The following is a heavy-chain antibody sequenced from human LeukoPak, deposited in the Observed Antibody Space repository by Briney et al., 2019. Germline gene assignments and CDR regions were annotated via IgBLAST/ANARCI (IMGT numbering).Heavy chain of an antibody. J-gene: IGHJ3*02. Sequence: GRSLRLSCAASGFTFSSYAMHWVRQAPGKGLEWVAVISYDGSNKYYADSVKGRFTISRDNSKNTLYLQMNSLRAGDTAVYYCARAGLIHDAFDIWGQGTMVTVSS. CDR2: ISYDGSNK. CDR1: GFTFSSYA. CDR3: ARAGLIHDAFDI. V-gene: IGHV3-30-3*01. D-gene: IGHD3-16*01.